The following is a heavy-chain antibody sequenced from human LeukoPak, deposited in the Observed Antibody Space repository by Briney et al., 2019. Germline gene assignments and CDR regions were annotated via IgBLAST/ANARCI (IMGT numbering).Heavy chain of an antibody. CDR1: GGSIGSYSYY. CDR2: INYSGST. Sequence: SETLSLSCTVSGGSIGSYSYYWGWIRQPPGKGLEWIGSINYSGSTNYTPSLKTRVTISVDTSRDQFSLKMSSVTAADTAVYYCVTIMYDSSGYSYFDLWGQGTLVTVSS. V-gene: IGHV4-39*01. J-gene: IGHJ4*02. CDR3: VTIMYDSSGYSYFDL. D-gene: IGHD3-22*01.